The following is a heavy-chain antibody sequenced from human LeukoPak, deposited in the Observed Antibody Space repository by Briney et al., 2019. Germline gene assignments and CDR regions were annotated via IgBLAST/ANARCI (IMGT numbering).Heavy chain of an antibody. CDR1: GFTFSTSW. Sequence: GGSLRLSCAASGFTFSTSWMSWVRQAPGNGLEWISYSSSGSSTIYYADSVKGRFTISRDNAKNSLYLQMHSLRAEDTAVYYCARGEQDMATMSIDYWGQGALVTVSS. D-gene: IGHD5-24*01. CDR3: ARGEQDMATMSIDY. CDR2: SSSGSSTI. V-gene: IGHV3-48*04. J-gene: IGHJ4*02.